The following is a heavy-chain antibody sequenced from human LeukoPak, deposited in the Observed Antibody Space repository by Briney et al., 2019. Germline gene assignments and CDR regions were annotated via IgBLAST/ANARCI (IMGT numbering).Heavy chain of an antibody. CDR3: ARDCSSTSCYEAPPNFDH. J-gene: IGHJ4*02. V-gene: IGHV3-21*01. Sequence: GGSLRLSCAASGFTFSSYSMNWVRQAPGKGLEWVSSISSSSSYIYYADSVKGRFTISRDNAKNSLYLQMNSLRAEDTAVYYCARDCSSTSCYEAPPNFDHWGQGTLVTVSS. D-gene: IGHD2-2*01. CDR2: ISSSSSYI. CDR1: GFTFSSYS.